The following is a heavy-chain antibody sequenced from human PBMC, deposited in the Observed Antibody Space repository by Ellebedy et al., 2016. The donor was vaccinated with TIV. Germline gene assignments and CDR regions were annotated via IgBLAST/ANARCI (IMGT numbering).Heavy chain of an antibody. CDR1: GDSVSSYY. CDR3: ARAGEVYSNDRDFDY. J-gene: IGHJ4*02. V-gene: IGHV4-59*02. Sequence: SETLSLXXTASGDSVSSYYWSWIRQPPGKGLEWVGYIYYTASTTYNPSLKSRVTISADTSKNQISLKLSSVTAADTAVYYCARAGEVYSNDRDFDYWGQGTLVTVSS. D-gene: IGHD4-11*01. CDR2: IYYTAST.